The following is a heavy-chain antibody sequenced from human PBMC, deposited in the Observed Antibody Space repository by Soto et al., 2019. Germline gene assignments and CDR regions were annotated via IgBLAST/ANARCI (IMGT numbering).Heavy chain of an antibody. V-gene: IGHV1-2*04. J-gene: IGHJ4*02. CDR3: GRVAVAGNIAY. Sequence: ASVKVSCKASGYTFTGYYMHWVRQAPGQGLEWMGWINPNSGGTNYAQKFQGWVTMTRDASLSTASMELSRLRSDDTAVYYCGRVAVAGNIAYWRQGTLVTVSS. CDR2: INPNSGGT. D-gene: IGHD6-19*01. CDR1: GYTFTGYY.